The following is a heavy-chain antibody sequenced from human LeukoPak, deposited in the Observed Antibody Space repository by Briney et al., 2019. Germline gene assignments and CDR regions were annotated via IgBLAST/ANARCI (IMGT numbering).Heavy chain of an antibody. Sequence: SETLSLTCIVSGGSISNYFWSWIRQPPGKGLEWIGYIYYSGSTNYNPSLKSRVTISVDTSKNQFSLKLSSVTAADTAVYYCARELTGPRGPFDYWGQGTLVTVSS. V-gene: IGHV4-59*12. CDR1: GGSISNYF. CDR3: ARELTGPRGPFDY. D-gene: IGHD1-20*01. CDR2: IYYSGST. J-gene: IGHJ4*02.